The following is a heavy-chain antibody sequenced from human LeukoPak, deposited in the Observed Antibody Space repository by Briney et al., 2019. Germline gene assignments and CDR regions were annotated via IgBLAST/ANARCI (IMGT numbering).Heavy chain of an antibody. CDR2: MNPNSGNT. CDR3: ARGRGADHYYYYMDV. D-gene: IGHD3-10*01. Sequence: ASVKVSCKASGYTFTSYDINWVRQATGQGLEWMGWMNPNSGNTGYAQKFQGRVTITRNTSISTAYMELSSLRSEDTAVYYCARGRGADHYYYYMDVWGKGTTVTVSS. J-gene: IGHJ6*03. CDR1: GYTFTSYD. V-gene: IGHV1-8*03.